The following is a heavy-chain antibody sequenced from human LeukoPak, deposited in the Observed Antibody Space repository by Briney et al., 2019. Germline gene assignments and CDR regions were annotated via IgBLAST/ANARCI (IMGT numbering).Heavy chain of an antibody. Sequence: GGSLRLSCAASGFTFSSSSISWVRQAPGKGLEWVSAITDAVGSTHYADSVKGRFTISSDNSKNTVYLQMYSLRPEDMAVYYCAKEIFSGLLYIDYWGQGTLVTVSS. V-gene: IGHV3-23*01. CDR1: GFTFSSSS. CDR3: AKEIFSGLLYIDY. CDR2: ITDAVGST. J-gene: IGHJ4*02. D-gene: IGHD5-12*01.